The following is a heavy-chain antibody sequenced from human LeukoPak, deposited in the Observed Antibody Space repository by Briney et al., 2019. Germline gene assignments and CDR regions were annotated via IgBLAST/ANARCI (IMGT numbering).Heavy chain of an antibody. D-gene: IGHD3-22*01. CDR1: GYTFTGYY. J-gene: IGHJ4*02. CDR2: INPNSGGT. V-gene: IGHV1-2*06. CDR3: ASLGSGYTYYFDY. Sequence: ASVKVSCKASGYTFTGYYMHWVRQAPGQGLEWMGRINPNSGGTNYVQKFQGRVTMTRDTSISTAYMELSRLRSDDTAVYYCASLGSGYTYYFDYWGQGTLVTVSS.